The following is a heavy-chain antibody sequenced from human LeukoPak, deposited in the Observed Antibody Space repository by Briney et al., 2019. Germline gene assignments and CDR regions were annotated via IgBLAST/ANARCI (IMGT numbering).Heavy chain of an antibody. J-gene: IGHJ6*02. CDR1: GFTFSNYA. CDR3: AKTTARGGFYYYGLDV. CDR2: ISDDGTRK. D-gene: IGHD4-11*01. V-gene: IGHV3-30*18. Sequence: GGSLRLSSATSGFTFSNYAMHWVRQAPGKGLEWVAVISDDGTRKFYADSVKGRFTISRDNSKNTLYLQMNSLRADDTAVYYCAKTTARGGFYYYGLDVWGQGAAVTVSS.